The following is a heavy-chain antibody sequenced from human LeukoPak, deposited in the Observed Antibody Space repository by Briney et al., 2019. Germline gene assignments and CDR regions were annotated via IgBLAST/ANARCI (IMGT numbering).Heavy chain of an antibody. CDR2: TYYRSQRSN. Sequence: SQTLSLTSALSGDSVSSNSAAWNSISQSQSSCLEWLGSTYYRSQRSNDYAEYVKSRITVNPDTSKNQFSLQLNSVTPEDTAVYYCARGQAGSSRIFDYWGQGILVTVSS. CDR3: ARGQAGSSRIFDY. J-gene: IGHJ4*02. D-gene: IGHD2-2*01. CDR1: GDSVSSNSAA. V-gene: IGHV6-1*01.